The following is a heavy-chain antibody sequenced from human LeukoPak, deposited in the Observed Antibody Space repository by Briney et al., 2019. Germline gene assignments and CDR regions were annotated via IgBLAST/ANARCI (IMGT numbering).Heavy chain of an antibody. Sequence: GGSLRLSCAASGFTFSSYAMSWVRQAPGKGLEWVSAISGSGGSTYYADSVKGRFTISRDNSKNTLYLQMNSLRAEDTAVYYCAKVWPDIVGATLYFGYWGQGTLVTVSS. CDR3: AKVWPDIVGATLYFGY. CDR2: ISGSGGST. J-gene: IGHJ4*02. V-gene: IGHV3-23*01. CDR1: GFTFSSYA. D-gene: IGHD1-26*01.